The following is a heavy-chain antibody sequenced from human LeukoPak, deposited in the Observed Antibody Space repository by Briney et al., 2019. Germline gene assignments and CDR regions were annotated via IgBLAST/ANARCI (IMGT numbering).Heavy chain of an antibody. D-gene: IGHD3-22*01. Sequence: GGSLRLSCAASGFTFSSYSMNWVRQAPGQGLEWVSYISSSSRTIYYADSVKGRFTISRDYAKNSLYLQMNSLRDEDTAVYYCAREYYDSRDYWGQGTLVTVSS. CDR2: ISSSSRTI. CDR1: GFTFSSYS. J-gene: IGHJ4*02. V-gene: IGHV3-48*02. CDR3: AREYYDSRDY.